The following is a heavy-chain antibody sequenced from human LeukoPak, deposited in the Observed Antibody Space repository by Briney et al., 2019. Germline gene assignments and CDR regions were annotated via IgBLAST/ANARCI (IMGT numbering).Heavy chain of an antibody. CDR2: IYPGDSDT. V-gene: IGHV5-51*01. D-gene: IGHD6-13*01. CDR3: ARVIAAAGIGFDY. Sequence: GESLKISCKGSGYSFTSYWIGWVRQMPGKGLEWMGIIYPGDSDTRYSPSFQGQVAISADKSISTAYLQWSSLKASDTAMHYCARVIAAAGIGFDYWGQGTLVTVSS. CDR1: GYSFTSYW. J-gene: IGHJ4*02.